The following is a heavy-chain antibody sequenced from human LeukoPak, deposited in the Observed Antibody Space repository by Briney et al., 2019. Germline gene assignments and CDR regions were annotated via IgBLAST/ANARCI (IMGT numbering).Heavy chain of an antibody. Sequence: PSETLSLTCTVSGGSISSSSYYWGWIRQPPGKGLEWIGSIYYSGSTYYNPSLKSRVTISVDTSKNQFSLKLSSVTAADTAVYYCARQYGLAVAGPFDYWGQGTLVTVSS. J-gene: IGHJ4*02. D-gene: IGHD6-19*01. V-gene: IGHV4-39*01. CDR2: IYYSGST. CDR3: ARQYGLAVAGPFDY. CDR1: GGSISSSSYY.